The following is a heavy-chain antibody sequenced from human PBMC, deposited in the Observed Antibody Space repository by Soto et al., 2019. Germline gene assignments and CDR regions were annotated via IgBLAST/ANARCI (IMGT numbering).Heavy chain of an antibody. V-gene: IGHV1-69*12. CDR1: GGTFSSYA. D-gene: IGHD4-17*01. Sequence: QVQLVQSGAEVKKPGSSVKVSCKASGGTFSSYAISWVRQAPGQGLEWMGGIIPIFGTANYAQKFQGRVTITAEESTSTAYMEVSSLISEDTAVYYCATSGPTDDGDYVWDYWGQGTLVTVSS. CDR3: ATSGPTDDGDYVWDY. J-gene: IGHJ4*02. CDR2: IIPIFGTA.